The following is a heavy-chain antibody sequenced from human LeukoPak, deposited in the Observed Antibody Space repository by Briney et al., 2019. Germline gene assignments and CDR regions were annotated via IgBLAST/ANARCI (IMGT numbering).Heavy chain of an antibody. CDR1: GGSFSGYY. V-gene: IGHV4-34*01. J-gene: IGHJ5*02. CDR2: INHSGST. D-gene: IGHD3-22*01. Sequence: SETLSLTCAVYGGSFSGYYWSWIRQPPGKGLEGIGEINHSGSTNYNPSLKGRVTISVDTSKNQFSLKLSSVTAADTAVYYCARGPLNHYYDSSGYPYNWFDPWGQGTLVTVSS. CDR3: ARGPLNHYYDSSGYPYNWFDP.